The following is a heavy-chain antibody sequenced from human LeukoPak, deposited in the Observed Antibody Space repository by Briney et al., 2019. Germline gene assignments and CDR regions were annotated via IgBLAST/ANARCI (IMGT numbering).Heavy chain of an antibody. CDR3: ATDLFRAVRGVSNWFDP. CDR2: FDPEDGET. Sequence: GASVKVSCKVSGYTLTELSMHWVRQAPGKGLEWMGGFDPEDGETIYAQKFRGRATMTEDTSTDTAYMELSSLRSEDTAVYYCATDLFRAVRGVSNWFDPWGQGTLVTVSS. D-gene: IGHD3-10*01. V-gene: IGHV1-24*01. J-gene: IGHJ5*02. CDR1: GYTLTELS.